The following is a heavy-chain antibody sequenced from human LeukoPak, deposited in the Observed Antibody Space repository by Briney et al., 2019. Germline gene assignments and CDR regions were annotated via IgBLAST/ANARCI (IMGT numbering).Heavy chain of an antibody. CDR2: IYHSGST. V-gene: IGHV4-38-2*02. CDR1: GYSISSGYY. Sequence: SETLSLTCPVSGYSISSGYYWGWIRQPPGKGLEWIGSIYHSGSTYYNPSLKSRVTISVDTSKNQFSLKLSSVTAADTAVYYCARERDLLYYYYMDVWGKGTTVTVSS. J-gene: IGHJ6*03. D-gene: IGHD1-26*01. CDR3: ARERDLLYYYYMDV.